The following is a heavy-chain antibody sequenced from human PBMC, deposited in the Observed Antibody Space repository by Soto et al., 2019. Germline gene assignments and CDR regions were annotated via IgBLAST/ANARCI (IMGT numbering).Heavy chain of an antibody. V-gene: IGHV3-48*03. CDR3: ARGVNYAFDY. CDR1: GFSFSSHA. D-gene: IGHD2-2*01. J-gene: IGHJ4*02. CDR2: INIRGDGT. Sequence: EVQLVESGGGLVQPGGSLRLSCAASGFSFSSHAFDWARQAPGKGLEWLSFINIRGDGTWYADPVKGRFTISRDNAKNSLYLQINSLRAEDTAVYYCARGVNYAFDYWGQGALVTVSS.